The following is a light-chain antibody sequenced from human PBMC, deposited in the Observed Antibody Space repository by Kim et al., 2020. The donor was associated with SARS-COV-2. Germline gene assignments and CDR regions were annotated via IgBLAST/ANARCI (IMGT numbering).Light chain of an antibody. CDR3: QSYDSSNSWV. CDR2: EDK. J-gene: IGLJ3*02. Sequence: KTVTISCTRSSGSIASNYVQWYQQRPGSAPTTVIYEDKQRPSGVPDRFSGSIDSSSNSASLTISGLKTEDEADYYCQSYDSSNSWVFGGGTQLTV. CDR1: SGSIASNY. V-gene: IGLV6-57*03.